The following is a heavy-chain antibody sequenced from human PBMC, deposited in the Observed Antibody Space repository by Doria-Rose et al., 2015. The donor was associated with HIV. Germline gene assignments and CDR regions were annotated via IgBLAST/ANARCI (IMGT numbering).Heavy chain of an antibody. CDR1: GVSLSSPGMG. D-gene: IGHD6-13*01. CDR2: IFSDDER. CDR3: AGIKSSRWYHKYYFDF. Sequence: SGPVLVKPTETLTLTCTVSGVSLSSPGMGVSWIRQPPGKALEWLANIFSDDERSYKTSLKSRLTIPRGTSKSQVVLTMTDMDPVDTATYYCAGIKSSRWYHKYYFDFWGQGTLVIVSA. V-gene: IGHV2-26*01. J-gene: IGHJ4*02.